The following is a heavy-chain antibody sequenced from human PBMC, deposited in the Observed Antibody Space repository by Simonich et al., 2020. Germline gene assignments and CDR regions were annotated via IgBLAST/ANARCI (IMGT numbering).Heavy chain of an antibody. CDR3: ARGGVRSSSWYWYFDL. CDR1: GYTFTGHY. Sequence: QVQLVQSGAEVKKPGASVKVSCKASGYTFTGHYVHWERQAPGQGLEWMGWINPNSGGTTYAQKVQGRGTMTRDTSISTAYMELSRLRADDTAVYYCARGGVRSSSWYWYFDLWGRGTLVTVSS. D-gene: IGHD6-13*01. V-gene: IGHV1-2*02. CDR2: INPNSGGT. J-gene: IGHJ2*01.